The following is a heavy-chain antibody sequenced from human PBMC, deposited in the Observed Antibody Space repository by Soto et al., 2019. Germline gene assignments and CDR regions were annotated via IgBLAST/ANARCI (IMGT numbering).Heavy chain of an antibody. V-gene: IGHV1-8*01. CDR1: GYTFTSYD. D-gene: IGHD4-17*01. CDR2: MNPNSGNT. J-gene: IGHJ4*02. CDR3: ARSTNDYGDRH. Sequence: QVQLVQSGAEVKKPGASVKVSCKASGYTFTSYDINWVRQATGQGLEWMGWMNPNSGNTGYAQKFLGRVTMTRNTSISTAYVERSSLRSEDPAVYYCARSTNDYGDRHWGPGTLVTVSS.